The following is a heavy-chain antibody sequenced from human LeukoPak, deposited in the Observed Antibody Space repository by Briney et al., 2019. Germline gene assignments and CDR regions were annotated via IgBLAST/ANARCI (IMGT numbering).Heavy chain of an antibody. J-gene: IGHJ4*02. CDR2: IIPILGIA. Sequence: SVKVSCKASGGTFSSYAISWVRQAPGQGLEWMGRIIPILGIANYAQKFQGRVTITADKSTSTAYMELSSLRSEDTAVYYCARDGEYSSGWYDYWGQGTLVTVSS. CDR1: GGTFSSYA. D-gene: IGHD6-19*01. V-gene: IGHV1-69*04. CDR3: ARDGEYSSGWYDY.